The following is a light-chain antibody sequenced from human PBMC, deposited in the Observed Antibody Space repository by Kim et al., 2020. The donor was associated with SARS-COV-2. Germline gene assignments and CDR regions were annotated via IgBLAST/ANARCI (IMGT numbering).Light chain of an antibody. V-gene: IGLV2-14*03. CDR1: SSAVGGYNY. Sequence: SITISCIGNSSAVGGYNYVSWYQQHPGKAPKLMIYDVSNRPSGVSNRFSGSKSGNAAYLTISGLQAEDEADYCCSSYTSSSTRGVVFGGGTQLTVL. CDR2: DVS. CDR3: SSYTSSSTRGVV. J-gene: IGLJ2*01.